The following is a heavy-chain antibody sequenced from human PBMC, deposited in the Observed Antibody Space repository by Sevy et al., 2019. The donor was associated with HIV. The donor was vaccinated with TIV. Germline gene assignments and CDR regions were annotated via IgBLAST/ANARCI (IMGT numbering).Heavy chain of an antibody. J-gene: IGHJ6*02. CDR2: TYYRSKWYN. CDR3: ARDQRGYSYGYPNYYGMDV. Sequence: KQSQTLSLTCAISGDSVSSNSAAWNWIRQSPSRGLEWLGRTYYRSKWYNDYAVSVKSRITINPDTSKNQFSLQLNSVTPEDTAVYYCARDQRGYSYGYPNYYGMDVWGQWTTVTVSS. CDR1: GDSVSSNSAA. V-gene: IGHV6-1*01. D-gene: IGHD5-18*01.